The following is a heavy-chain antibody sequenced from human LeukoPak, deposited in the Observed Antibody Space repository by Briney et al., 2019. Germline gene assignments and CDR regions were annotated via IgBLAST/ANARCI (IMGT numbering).Heavy chain of an antibody. Sequence: GGSLRLSCAASGFTFSDYYMSWIRQAPGKGLEWVSAMSGTYGNTYYADSVKGRFTVSRDNSKSTLYLQMNSLRAEDTAVYYCARVGIAVAPLDYWGQGTLVTVSS. CDR2: MSGTYGNT. V-gene: IGHV3-23*01. D-gene: IGHD6-19*01. J-gene: IGHJ4*02. CDR1: GFTFSDYY. CDR3: ARVGIAVAPLDY.